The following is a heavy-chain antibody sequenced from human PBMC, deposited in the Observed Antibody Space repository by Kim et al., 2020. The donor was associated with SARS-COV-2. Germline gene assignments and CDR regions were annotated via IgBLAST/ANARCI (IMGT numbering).Heavy chain of an antibody. D-gene: IGHD6-13*01. CDR2: ISGSGGST. V-gene: IGHV3-23*01. CDR3: AKDYGRSSLNRGRYFDY. Sequence: GGSLRLSCAASGFTFSSYAMSWVRQAPGKGLEWVSAISGSGGSTYYADSVKGRFTISRDNSKNTLYLQMNSLRAEDTAVYYCAKDYGRSSLNRGRYFDYWGQGTLVTVSS. CDR1: GFTFSSYA. J-gene: IGHJ4*02.